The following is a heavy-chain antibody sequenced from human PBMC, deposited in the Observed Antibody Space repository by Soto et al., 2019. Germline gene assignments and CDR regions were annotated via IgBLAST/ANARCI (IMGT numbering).Heavy chain of an antibody. Sequence: QVQLVESGGGVVQPGRSLRLSCAASGFTFSSYGMHWVRQAPGKGLEWVAVIWYDGSNKYYADFVKGRFTMSRDNSKNTLYLQMNSLRAEDTAVYYCARDSWVGGSGWKYWGQGTLVTVSS. J-gene: IGHJ4*02. D-gene: IGHD6-19*01. CDR2: IWYDGSNK. CDR3: ARDSWVGGSGWKY. CDR1: GFTFSSYG. V-gene: IGHV3-33*01.